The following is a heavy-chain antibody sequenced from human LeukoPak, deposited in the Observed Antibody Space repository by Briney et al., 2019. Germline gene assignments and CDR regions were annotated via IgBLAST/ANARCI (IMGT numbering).Heavy chain of an antibody. V-gene: IGHV3-43*01. CDR1: GFTFDRYT. CDR2: ITRDGSGT. CDR3: AKVCGSYGEGDY. Sequence: GGSLRLSCAASGFTFDRYTMYWVRHLPGKGLDWVSLITRDGSGTYYADSMKGRFTISRDNSKKSLYLEMKSLRTEDTALYYCAKVCGSYGEGDYWGQGTLVTVSS. D-gene: IGHD1-26*01. J-gene: IGHJ4*02.